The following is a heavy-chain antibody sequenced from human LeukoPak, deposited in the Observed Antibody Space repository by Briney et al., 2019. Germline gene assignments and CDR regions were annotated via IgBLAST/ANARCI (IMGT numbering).Heavy chain of an antibody. CDR1: GFTFSSYS. D-gene: IGHD6-19*01. CDR2: LKQDGSEK. CDR3: ATIEAVRFHY. Sequence: GGSLRLSCAASGFTFSSYSMNWVRQAPGKGLEWVANLKQDGSEKYYLDSVKGRFTISRDNAKNSVYLQMNSLRGEDTAVYYCATIEAVRFHYWGQGTLVTVSS. V-gene: IGHV3-7*01. J-gene: IGHJ4*02.